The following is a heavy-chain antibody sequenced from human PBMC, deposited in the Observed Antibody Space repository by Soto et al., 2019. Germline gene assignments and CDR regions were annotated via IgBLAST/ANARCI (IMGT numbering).Heavy chain of an antibody. CDR3: AKGGLLPRANRWF. D-gene: IGHD2-2*01. CDR1: GFTFGSYG. J-gene: IGHJ4*02. CDR2: ISYEASDR. Sequence: QMQLVESGGGVVQPGRSLRLSCEASGFTFGSYGLHWVRQAPAKGLEWVAGISYEASDRFYADSVRGRFTISRDNSKNTLYLQINSLRAEDTAVYYCAKGGLLPRANRWFWGQGTLVTVSS. V-gene: IGHV3-30*18.